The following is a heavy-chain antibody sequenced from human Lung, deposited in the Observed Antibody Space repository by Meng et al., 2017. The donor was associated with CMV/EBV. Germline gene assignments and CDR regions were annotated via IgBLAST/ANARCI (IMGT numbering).Heavy chain of an antibody. J-gene: IGHJ6*02. CDR1: GFTVTDNY. Sequence: GEXXTISCAASGFTVTDNYMIWVRQAPGKGLEWVSVIYSADRAYYADSVRGRFTISRDISKNTVYLQMLNLRAEDAAMYYCARPLAIRPMLGYYYGLDVLGQGXTVTVSS. CDR3: ARPLAIRPMLGYYYGLDV. D-gene: IGHD6-6*01. CDR2: IYSADRA. V-gene: IGHV3-53*01.